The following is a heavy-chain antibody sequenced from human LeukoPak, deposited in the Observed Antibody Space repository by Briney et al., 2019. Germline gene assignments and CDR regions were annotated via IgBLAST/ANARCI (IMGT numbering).Heavy chain of an antibody. V-gene: IGHV3-23*01. CDR1: GFSFSNYD. J-gene: IGHJ4*02. D-gene: IGHD3-10*01. CDR2: ISGGGGRT. CDR3: AKSLVRGVLDS. Sequence: GGSLRLSCEASGFSFSNYDMTWVRQAPGKGLEWVSAISGGGGRTYYADSVKGRFTISRDNSKHTLYLQMNSLRTEDTAVYYCAKSLVRGVLDSWGQGTLVTVSS.